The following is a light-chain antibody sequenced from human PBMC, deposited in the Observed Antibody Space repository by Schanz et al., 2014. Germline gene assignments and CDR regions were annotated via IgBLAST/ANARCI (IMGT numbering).Light chain of an antibody. V-gene: IGLV2-14*01. CDR1: SSDVGGYNS. Sequence: QSALTQPASVSGSPGQSITISCTGTSSDVGGYNSVSWYQQHPGKAPKLMIYDVRNRPSGVSNRFSGSKSGNTASLTVSGLQAEDEADYYCNSYTSSVTLVFGGGTKLTVL. J-gene: IGLJ2*01. CDR3: NSYTSSVTLV. CDR2: DVR.